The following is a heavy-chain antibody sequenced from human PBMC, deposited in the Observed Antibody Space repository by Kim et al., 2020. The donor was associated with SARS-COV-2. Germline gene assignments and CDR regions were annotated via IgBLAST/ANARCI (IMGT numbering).Heavy chain of an antibody. Sequence: GGSLRLSCAASGFTFSSYGMHWVRQAPGKGLEWVAVISYDGSNKYYADSVKGRFTISRDNSKNTLYLQMNGLRAEDTAVYYCAKFSSWPDYYYYYGMDVWGQGTTVTVSS. CDR3: AKFSSWPDYYYYYGMDV. V-gene: IGHV3-30*18. CDR2: ISYDGSNK. CDR1: GFTFSSYG. D-gene: IGHD6-13*01. J-gene: IGHJ6*02.